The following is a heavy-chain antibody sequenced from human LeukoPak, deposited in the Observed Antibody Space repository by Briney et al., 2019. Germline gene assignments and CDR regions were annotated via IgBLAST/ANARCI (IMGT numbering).Heavy chain of an antibody. CDR2: IHPDDSDT. J-gene: IGHJ6*02. V-gene: IGHV5-51*01. D-gene: IGHD1-26*01. Sequence: GESLKISCKGSGYSFTSYWVGWVRQMPGKGLEWMGIIHPDDSDTKYSPSLQGQVTISADKSISTAYLQWSSLKASDTAMYYCARPVGGNDMDVWGQGATVTVSS. CDR1: GYSFTSYW. CDR3: ARPVGGNDMDV.